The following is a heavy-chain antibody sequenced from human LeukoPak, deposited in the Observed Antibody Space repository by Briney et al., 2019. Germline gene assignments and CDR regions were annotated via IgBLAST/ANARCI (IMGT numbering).Heavy chain of an antibody. V-gene: IGHV3-23*01. D-gene: IGHD2-2*02. CDR1: GFTFSSYA. CDR3: AKGYCSSTSCYTVGPYYYYYGMDV. CDR2: ISGSGGST. Sequence: TGGSLRLSCAASGFTFSSYAMSWVRQAPGKGLEWVSAISGSGGSTYYADSVKGRFTISRDNSKNTLHLQMNSLRAEDTAVYYCAKGYCSSTSCYTVGPYYYYYGMDVWGQGTTVTVSS. J-gene: IGHJ6*02.